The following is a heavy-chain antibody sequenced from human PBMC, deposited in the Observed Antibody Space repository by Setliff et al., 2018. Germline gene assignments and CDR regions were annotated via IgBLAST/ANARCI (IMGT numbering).Heavy chain of an antibody. CDR3: AKGGDWDDQHYAFDI. CDR2: VTTTGGFT. Sequence: GGSLRLSCEGSGFIFSNYFMSWFRQAPGKGLEWLSYVTTTGGFTKEADSVRGRFSVSRDNSKNSVYLQINEQRAEDTALYFCAKGGDWDDQHYAFDIWGQGTMVTVSS. V-gene: IGHV3-11*03. J-gene: IGHJ3*02. D-gene: IGHD1-1*01. CDR1: GFIFSNYF.